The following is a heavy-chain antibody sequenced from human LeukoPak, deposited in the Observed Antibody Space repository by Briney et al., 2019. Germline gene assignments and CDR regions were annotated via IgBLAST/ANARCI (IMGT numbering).Heavy chain of an antibody. CDR3: ARVRYDYVWGSYRSEYFQH. V-gene: IGHV4-34*01. D-gene: IGHD3-16*02. CDR2: INHSGST. Sequence: SETLSLTCAAYGGSFSGYYWSWIRQPPGKGLEWIGEINHSGSTNYNPSLKSRVTISVDTSKNQFSLKLSSVTAADTAVYYCARVRYDYVWGSYRSEYFQHWGQGTLVTVSS. J-gene: IGHJ1*01. CDR1: GGSFSGYY.